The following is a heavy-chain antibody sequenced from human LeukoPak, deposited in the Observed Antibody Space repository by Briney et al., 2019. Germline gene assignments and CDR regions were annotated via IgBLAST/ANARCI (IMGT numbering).Heavy chain of an antibody. J-gene: IGHJ4*02. Sequence: ASVRVSCKASGYTFTGYYMHWVRQAPGQGLEWMGWINPNTGDTNYAQKFQGRVTMTRETSITTVYMEISRLTSDDTALFYCAVAPGDYWGQGTLVTVSS. CDR3: AVAPGDY. V-gene: IGHV1-2*02. CDR1: GYTFTGYY. D-gene: IGHD2-21*01. CDR2: INPNTGDT.